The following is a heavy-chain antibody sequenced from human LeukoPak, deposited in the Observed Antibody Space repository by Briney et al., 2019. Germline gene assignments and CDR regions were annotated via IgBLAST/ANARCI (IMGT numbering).Heavy chain of an antibody. Sequence: ASVKVSCKASGGTFSSYAISWVRQAPGQGLEWMGWINTNTGNPTYAQGFTGRFVFSLDTSVSTAYLQISSLKAEDTAVYYCARGARGYDILTGFKHWGQGTLVTVSS. V-gene: IGHV7-4-1*02. CDR2: INTNTGNP. CDR1: GGTFSSYA. J-gene: IGHJ1*01. D-gene: IGHD3-9*01. CDR3: ARGARGYDILTGFKH.